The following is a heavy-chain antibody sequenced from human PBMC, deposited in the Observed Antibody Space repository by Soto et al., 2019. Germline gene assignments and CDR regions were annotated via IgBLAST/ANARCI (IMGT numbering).Heavy chain of an antibody. D-gene: IGHD1-20*01. V-gene: IGHV3-66*01. Sequence: GGSLRLSCASSGFTVSSNYMGWVRQAPGQGLEWVSVIYSGGSTYYADSVKGRFTISRDNSKNTVYLQMNRLRVEDTVVYYCARDPVSINYYAMDVWGLGTTVTVSS. CDR2: IYSGGST. CDR3: ARDPVSINYYAMDV. J-gene: IGHJ6*02. CDR1: GFTVSSNY.